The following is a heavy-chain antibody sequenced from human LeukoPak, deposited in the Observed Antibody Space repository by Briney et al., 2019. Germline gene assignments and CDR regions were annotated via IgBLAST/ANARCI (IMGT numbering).Heavy chain of an antibody. CDR1: GFTFSNYW. CDR3: AKDQWSFSYFDY. CDR2: IKQDESER. D-gene: IGHD1-26*01. V-gene: IGHV3-7*03. Sequence: GGSLRLSCAASGFTFSNYWMSWVRQAPGKGLEWVANIKQDESERYYVDSVKGRFTISRDNAKNSLYLQMNSLRAEDTAVYYCAKDQWSFSYFDYWGQGTLVTVSS. J-gene: IGHJ4*02.